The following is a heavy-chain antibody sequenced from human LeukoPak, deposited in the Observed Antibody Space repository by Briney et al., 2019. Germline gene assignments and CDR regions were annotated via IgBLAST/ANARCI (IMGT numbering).Heavy chain of an antibody. D-gene: IGHD3-10*01. CDR2: ISGSGGST. Sequence: PGGSLRLSCAASGFTFSSYAMSWVRQAPGKGLEWGSAISGSGGSTYYADSVKGRFTISRDNSKKTLYLQMNSLRAEDTAVYYCAKDHYYGSVNDAFDIWGQGTMVTVSS. J-gene: IGHJ3*02. CDR1: GFTFSSYA. V-gene: IGHV3-23*01. CDR3: AKDHYYGSVNDAFDI.